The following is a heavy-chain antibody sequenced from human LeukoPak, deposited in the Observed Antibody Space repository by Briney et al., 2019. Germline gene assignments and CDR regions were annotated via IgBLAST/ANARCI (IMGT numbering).Heavy chain of an antibody. D-gene: IGHD3-22*01. V-gene: IGHV4-39*07. CDR2: IYYSGST. CDR1: GGSISSSSYY. CDR3: ARAKGSITMIVVGNWFDP. Sequence: SETLSLTCTVSGGSISSSSYYWGWIRQPPGTGLEWIGSIYYSGSTYYNPSLKSRVTISVDTSKNQFSLKLSSVTAADTAVYYCARAKGSITMIVVGNWFDPWGQGTLVTVSS. J-gene: IGHJ5*02.